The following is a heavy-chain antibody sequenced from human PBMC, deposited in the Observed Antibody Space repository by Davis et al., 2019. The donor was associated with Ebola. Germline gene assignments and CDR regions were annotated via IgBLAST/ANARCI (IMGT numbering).Heavy chain of an antibody. Sequence: SVTVSCKASGGTLSSSSVSWVRQAPGQGLEWMGGIIPILETANYTRKFQGRVTITADESTSTVYMDLSGLRSEDTAVYYCSSGPLGRCTGGICCNFFDHWGQGTLVIVSS. V-gene: IGHV1-69*13. J-gene: IGHJ4*02. D-gene: IGHD2-8*02. CDR1: GGTLSSSS. CDR2: IIPILETA. CDR3: SSGPLGRCTGGICCNFFDH.